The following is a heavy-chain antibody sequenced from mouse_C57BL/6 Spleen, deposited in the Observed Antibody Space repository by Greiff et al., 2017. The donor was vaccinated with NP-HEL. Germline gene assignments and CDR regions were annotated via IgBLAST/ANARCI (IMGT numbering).Heavy chain of an antibody. J-gene: IGHJ4*01. CDR3: EYEDYAMDY. Sequence: QVQLKESGPGLVQPSQSLSITCTVSGFSLTSYGVHWVRQSPGKGLEWLGVIWSGGSTDYNAAFISRLSISKDNSKSQVFFKMNSLQADDTAIYYCEYEDYAMDYWGQGTSVTVSS. CDR2: IWSGGST. CDR1: GFSLTSYG. V-gene: IGHV2-2*01. D-gene: IGHD2-14*01.